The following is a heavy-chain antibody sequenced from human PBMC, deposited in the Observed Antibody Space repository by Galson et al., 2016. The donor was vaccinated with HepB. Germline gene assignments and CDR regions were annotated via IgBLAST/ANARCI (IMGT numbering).Heavy chain of an antibody. J-gene: IGHJ4*02. Sequence: SLRLSCAASGFSVTSYALHWVHQAPGKGLEWVALISDDGSDGHYADSVKGRLTISRDSSKNTVYLQMNSLRAEDTAVYYCARDGDVPSDYYDSSGRGYFDYWCQGTLVTVSS. CDR2: ISDDGSDG. CDR1: GFSVTSYA. CDR3: ARDGDVPSDYYDSSGRGYFDY. V-gene: IGHV3-30*04. D-gene: IGHD3-22*01.